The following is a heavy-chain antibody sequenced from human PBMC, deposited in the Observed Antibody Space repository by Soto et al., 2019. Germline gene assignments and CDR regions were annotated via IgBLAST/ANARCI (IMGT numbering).Heavy chain of an antibody. CDR2: INPKSGGT. D-gene: IGHD5-18*01. J-gene: IGHJ6*02. V-gene: IGHV1-2*04. Sequence: ASVKVSCKASGYSFTDYHIHWVRQAPGQGLEWLGRINPKSGGTSTAQKFQGWVTMTTDTSISTASMELTRLTSDDTAIYYCARGDSTASSNGARSVFYNHERYVWG. CDR1: GYSFTDYH. CDR3: ARGDSTASSNGARSVFYNHERYV.